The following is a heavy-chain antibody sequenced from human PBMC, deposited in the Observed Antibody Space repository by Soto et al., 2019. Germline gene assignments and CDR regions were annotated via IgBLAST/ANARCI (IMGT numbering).Heavy chain of an antibody. D-gene: IGHD2-21*02. Sequence: SVEICCKACGYRLTSYAMDWACQAPGQRLEWMGWINAGNGNTKYSQKFQGRVTITRDTSASTAYMELSSLRSEDTAVYYCARSIVVVTALDYWGQGTLVTVSS. V-gene: IGHV1-3*01. CDR1: GYRLTSYA. J-gene: IGHJ4*02. CDR3: ARSIVVVTALDY. CDR2: INAGNGNT.